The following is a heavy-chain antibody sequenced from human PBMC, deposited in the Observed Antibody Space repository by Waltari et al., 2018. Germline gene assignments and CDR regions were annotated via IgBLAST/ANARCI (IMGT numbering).Heavy chain of an antibody. J-gene: IGHJ3*01. CDR1: GCPFDDYA. CDR3: AKDILVGADRLAPAFDL. D-gene: IGHD2-15*01. CDR2: ITWNRDIV. Sequence: EVQLVESGGGPVQPGRSLNVSCPASGCPFDDYAMHCVRQAPGKGRAWVSGITWNRDIVAYADSVKGRFTISRDNAKNYLSLEMKSLRPEDTALYYCAKDILVGADRLAPAFDLWGLGTMVTVSS. V-gene: IGHV3-9*01.